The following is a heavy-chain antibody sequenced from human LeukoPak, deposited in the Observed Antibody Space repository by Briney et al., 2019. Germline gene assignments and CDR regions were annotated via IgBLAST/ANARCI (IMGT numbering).Heavy chain of an antibody. CDR2: IKPDGSDT. V-gene: IGHV3-74*01. CDR1: GFTSSTYS. D-gene: IGHD3/OR15-3a*01. J-gene: IGHJ4*02. CDR3: ARDKDWLLYDY. Sequence: GGSLRLSCAASGFTSSTYSMHWVRQAPGKGLVWVSYIKPDGSDTTYADSEKGRFTISRDNAKNTLYLQMNSLRAEDTAVYYCARDKDWLLYDYWGQGTLVTVSS.